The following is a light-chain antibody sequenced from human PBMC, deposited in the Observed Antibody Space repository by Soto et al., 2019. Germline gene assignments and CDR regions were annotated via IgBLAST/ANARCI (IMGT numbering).Light chain of an antibody. Sequence: QSVLTQPPSVSAAPGQQVTISCSGSSSNIGDNYVSWYQHHPGKAPKLMIYEVFKRPSGVPDRFSGSKSDNTASLTVSGLRAEDEAVYYCSSYAGSDNFVVFGGGTKLTVL. CDR2: EVF. J-gene: IGLJ2*01. V-gene: IGLV2-8*01. CDR1: SSNIGDNY. CDR3: SSYAGSDNFVV.